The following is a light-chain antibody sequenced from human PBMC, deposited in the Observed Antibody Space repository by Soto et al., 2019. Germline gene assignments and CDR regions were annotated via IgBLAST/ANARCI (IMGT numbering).Light chain of an antibody. J-gene: IGLJ1*01. V-gene: IGLV2-11*01. CDR3: CSYAGSNTLYV. CDR1: SSDVGGYNY. Sequence: QSALTQPRSVSGSPGQSVTISCTGTSSDVGGYNYVSWYQQHPGKAPKLMIYDVSKGPSGVPDRFSGSKSGNTASLTISGLPAEDEADYYCCSYAGSNTLYVFGTGTKLTVL. CDR2: DVS.